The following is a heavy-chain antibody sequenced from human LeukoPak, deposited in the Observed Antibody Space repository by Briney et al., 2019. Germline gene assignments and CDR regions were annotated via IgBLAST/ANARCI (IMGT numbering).Heavy chain of an antibody. D-gene: IGHD1-1*01. Sequence: GGSLRLSCTTSGFNFNNAWMNWVRQAPGKGLEWVAVIWYDGSNKYYADSVKGRFTISRDNSKNTLYLQMNSLRAEDTAVYYCARDSERGAFDYWGQGTLVTVSS. CDR1: GFNFNNAW. CDR3: ARDSERGAFDY. V-gene: IGHV3-33*08. J-gene: IGHJ4*02. CDR2: IWYDGSNK.